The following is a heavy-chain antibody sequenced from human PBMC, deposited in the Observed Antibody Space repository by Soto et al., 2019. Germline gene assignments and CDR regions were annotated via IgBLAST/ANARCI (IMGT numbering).Heavy chain of an antibody. V-gene: IGHV4-31*03. J-gene: IGHJ4*02. D-gene: IGHD2-21*01. CDR3: ARDQGGDLDY. CDR1: GASIGRGGYY. Sequence: NPSETLSLTCTVSGASIGRGGYYWTWIRQHPGKALEWMGHIHFSGETNYNPSLMGRLTMSIDTSTNQFSLNLAAVTAADTAMYYCARDQGGDLDYWGQGTLVTVSS. CDR2: IHFSGET.